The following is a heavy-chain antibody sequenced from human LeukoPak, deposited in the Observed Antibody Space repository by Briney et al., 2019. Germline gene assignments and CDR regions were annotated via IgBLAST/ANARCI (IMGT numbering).Heavy chain of an antibody. D-gene: IGHD1-14*01. Sequence: SVKASCKASGGTFSSYAISWVRQAPGQGLEWMGGIIPIFGTANYAQKFQGRVTITADTSTNTAYMELSSLTSEDTALYFCAKGATVGKEALDIWGQGSLVTVSS. CDR1: GGTFSSYA. V-gene: IGHV1-69*06. J-gene: IGHJ3*02. CDR2: IIPIFGTA. CDR3: AKGATVGKEALDI.